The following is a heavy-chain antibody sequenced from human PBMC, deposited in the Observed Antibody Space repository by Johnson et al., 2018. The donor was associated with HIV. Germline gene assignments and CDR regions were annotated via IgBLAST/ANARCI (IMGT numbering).Heavy chain of an antibody. D-gene: IGHD3-10*01. CDR2: ISSSGSTI. CDR1: GFTFSDYY. Sequence: QMQLVESGGALVKPGGSLRLSCGASGFTFSDYYMSWIRQAPGKGLEWVSYISSSGSTIYYAGSVKGRFTISRDNAKNSLYLQMNRLRAEDTAVYYCARDGEDLQIAFDIWGQGTMVTVSS. V-gene: IGHV3-11*04. CDR3: ARDGEDLQIAFDI. J-gene: IGHJ3*02.